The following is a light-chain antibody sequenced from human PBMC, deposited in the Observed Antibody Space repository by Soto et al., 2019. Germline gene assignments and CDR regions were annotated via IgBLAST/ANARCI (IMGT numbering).Light chain of an antibody. CDR2: DVI. J-gene: IGLJ2*01. Sequence: QSALTQPRSVSGSPGQSVTISCTGSSSDVGGYNYVSWYQQHPGKAPKLVICDVIKRPSGVPDRFSGSKSGNTASLTISGLQAEDEADYYCCSYAGTNTLVFGGVTKVTVL. CDR1: SSDVGGYNY. V-gene: IGLV2-11*01. CDR3: CSYAGTNTLV.